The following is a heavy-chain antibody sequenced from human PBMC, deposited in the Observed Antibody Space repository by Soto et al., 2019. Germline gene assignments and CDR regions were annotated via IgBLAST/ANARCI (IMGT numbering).Heavy chain of an antibody. J-gene: IGHJ4*02. Sequence: QVQLVQSGAEVKKPGSSVKVSCKASGGTFSSYAISWVRQAPGQGLEWMGGIIPIFGTANYAQKFQGRVTITADESTRTAYMDLSSLRSEDTAVYYCAGTIFGVVIEGAYYWGQGTLVTVSS. CDR3: AGTIFGVVIEGAYY. CDR1: GGTFSSYA. V-gene: IGHV1-69*01. CDR2: IIPIFGTA. D-gene: IGHD3-3*01.